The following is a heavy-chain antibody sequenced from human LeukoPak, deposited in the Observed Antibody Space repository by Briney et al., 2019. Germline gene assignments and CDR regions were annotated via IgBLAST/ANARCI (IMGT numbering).Heavy chain of an antibody. D-gene: IGHD5-18*01. CDR1: GGSFSGYY. V-gene: IGHV4-34*01. Sequence: SETLSLTCAVYGGSFSGYYWSWIRQPPGKGLEWIGEISHSGSANYNPSLESRVTISVDTSKNQFSLKLTSVTAADTAVYYCAILTNGYGYFDYWGQGTLVTVSS. CDR3: AILTNGYGYFDY. CDR2: ISHSGSA. J-gene: IGHJ4*02.